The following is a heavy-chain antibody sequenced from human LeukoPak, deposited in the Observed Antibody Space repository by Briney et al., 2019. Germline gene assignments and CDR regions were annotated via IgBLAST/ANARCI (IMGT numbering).Heavy chain of an antibody. Sequence: SETLSLTCTVSGGSISGSSYYWGWIRQPPGKGLEWIGSIYYSGSTYYNPSLKSRVTISVDTSKNQFSLKLSSVTAADTAVYYCARDPCGGGDCYSVFDYWGQGTLVTVSS. CDR1: GGSISGSSYY. CDR3: ARDPCGGGDCYSVFDY. D-gene: IGHD2-21*02. CDR2: IYYSGST. J-gene: IGHJ4*02. V-gene: IGHV4-39*07.